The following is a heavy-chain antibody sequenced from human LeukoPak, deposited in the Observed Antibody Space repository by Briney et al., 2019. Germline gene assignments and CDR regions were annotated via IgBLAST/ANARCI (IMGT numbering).Heavy chain of an antibody. CDR3: ATIRVPNDYGGNYFDY. J-gene: IGHJ4*02. CDR2: INHSGSA. V-gene: IGHV4-34*01. D-gene: IGHD4-17*01. CDR1: GGSFSAYY. Sequence: SETLSLTCAVYGGSFSAYYWSWIRQPPGKGLEWIGEINHSGSANYNPSLKSRVTISADTSKNQFSLKLSSVTAADTAVYYCATIRVPNDYGGNYFDYWGQGTLVTVSS.